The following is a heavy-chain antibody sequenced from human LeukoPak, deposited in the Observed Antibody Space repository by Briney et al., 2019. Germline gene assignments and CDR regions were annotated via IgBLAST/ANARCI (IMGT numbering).Heavy chain of an antibody. Sequence: PGGSLRLSCAASGFTFSSSWMSWVRQAPGKGPEWVANIKQDGSEKYYVDSVKGRFTISRDNAKNPLYLQMNSLRAEDTAVYYCARVVPPLYYFDYWGQGTLVTVSS. CDR3: ARVVPPLYYFDY. CDR2: IKQDGSEK. V-gene: IGHV3-7*01. CDR1: GFTFSSSW. D-gene: IGHD3-10*01. J-gene: IGHJ4*02.